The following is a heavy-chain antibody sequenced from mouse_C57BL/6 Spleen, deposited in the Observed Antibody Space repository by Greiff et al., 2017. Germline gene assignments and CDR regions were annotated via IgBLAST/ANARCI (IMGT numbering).Heavy chain of an antibody. Sequence: EVKLVESGGGLVQPGGSLSLSCAASGFTFTAYYMSWVRQPPGKALEWLGFIRNKANGYTTEYSASVKGRFTISRDNSQSILYLQMNDLRAEDSATYYCARGQIYYYCADGYYFDYWGQGTTLTVSS. D-gene: IGHD2-4*01. CDR2: IRNKANGYTT. V-gene: IGHV7-3*01. CDR3: ARGQIYYYCADGYYFDY. CDR1: GFTFTAYY. J-gene: IGHJ2*01.